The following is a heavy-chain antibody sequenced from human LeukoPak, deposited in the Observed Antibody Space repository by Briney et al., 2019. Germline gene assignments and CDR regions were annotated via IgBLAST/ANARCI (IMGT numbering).Heavy chain of an antibody. D-gene: IGHD2-8*01. CDR1: GGTFSGYA. J-gene: IGHJ4*02. CDR2: IIPIFGTA. V-gene: IGHV1-69*05. Sequence: SVKVSCKASGGTFSGYAISWVRQAPGQGLEWMGGIIPIFGTANYAQKFQGRVTITTDESTSTAYMELSSLRSEDTAVYYCARDLCTNGVCYSDYWGQGTLVTVSS. CDR3: ARDLCTNGVCYSDY.